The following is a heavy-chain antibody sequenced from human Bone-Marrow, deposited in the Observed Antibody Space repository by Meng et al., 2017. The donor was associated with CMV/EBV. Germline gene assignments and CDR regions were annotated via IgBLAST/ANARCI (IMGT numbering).Heavy chain of an antibody. CDR2: IYPGDADT. CDR1: GYSFTSYW. CDR3: ARAPAGIVVVPAAPTRWAFDI. D-gene: IGHD2-2*01. V-gene: IGHV5-51*01. Sequence: GESLKISCKGSGYSFTSYWIGWVRQMPGKGLEWMGIIYPGDADTRYSPSFQGQVTISAGKSISTAYLQWSSLKASDTAMYYCARAPAGIVVVPAAPTRWAFDIWGQGTMVTVSS. J-gene: IGHJ3*02.